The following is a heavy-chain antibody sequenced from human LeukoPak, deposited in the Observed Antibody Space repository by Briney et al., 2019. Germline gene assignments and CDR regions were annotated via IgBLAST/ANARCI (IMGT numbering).Heavy chain of an antibody. CDR3: ARVHSSSWLNAFDI. Sequence: SETLSLTCTVSGGSISSYYWSWIRQPPGKGLVWIGYIYYSGSTNYNPSLKSRVTISVDTSKNQFSLKLSSVTAADTAVYYCARVHSSSWLNAFDIWGQGTMVTVSS. V-gene: IGHV4-59*01. CDR1: GGSISSYY. J-gene: IGHJ3*02. D-gene: IGHD6-13*01. CDR2: IYYSGST.